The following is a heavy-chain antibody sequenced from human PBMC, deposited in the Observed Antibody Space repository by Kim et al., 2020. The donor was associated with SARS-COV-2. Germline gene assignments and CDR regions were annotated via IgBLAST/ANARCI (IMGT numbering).Heavy chain of an antibody. D-gene: IGHD3-9*01. CDR3: AKDLVVSEYSPIDY. CDR1: GFTFSSYA. CDR2: ISGSGGST. Sequence: GGSLRLSCAASGFTFSSYAMSWVRQAPGKGLEWVSAISGSGGSTYYADSVKGRFTISRDNSKNTLYLQMNSLRAEDTAVYYCAKDLVVSEYSPIDYWGQGTLVTVSS. J-gene: IGHJ4*02. V-gene: IGHV3-23*01.